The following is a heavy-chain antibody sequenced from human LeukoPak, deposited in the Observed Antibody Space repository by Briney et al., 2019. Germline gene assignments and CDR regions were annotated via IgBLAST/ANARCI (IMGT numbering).Heavy chain of an antibody. J-gene: IGHJ4*02. CDR1: GFTFSSYS. CDR3: ARLGAMAHFDY. Sequence: PGGSLRLSCVASGFTFSSYSMNWVRQAPGKGLEWVSYISSSSSTIYYADSVKGRFTISRDNAKNSLYLQMNGLRAEDTAVYYCARLGAMAHFDYWGQGTLVTVSS. V-gene: IGHV3-48*01. CDR2: ISSSSSTI. D-gene: IGHD1-26*01.